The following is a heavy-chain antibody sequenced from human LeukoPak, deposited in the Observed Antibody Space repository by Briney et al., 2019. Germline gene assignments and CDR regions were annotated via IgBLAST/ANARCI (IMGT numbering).Heavy chain of an antibody. CDR1: GFTFDDYA. V-gene: IGHV3-9*01. CDR3: AKDACTNGVCYYFDY. Sequence: GGSLRLSCAASGFTFDDYAMHWVRHAPGKGLEWVSGISWNSGSIGYADSVKGRFTISRDNAKNSLYLQMNSLRAEDTALYYCAKDACTNGVCYYFDYWGQGTLVTVSS. D-gene: IGHD2-8*01. CDR2: ISWNSGSI. J-gene: IGHJ4*02.